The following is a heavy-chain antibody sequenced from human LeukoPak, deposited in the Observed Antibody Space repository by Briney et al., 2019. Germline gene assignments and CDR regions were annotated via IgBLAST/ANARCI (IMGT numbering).Heavy chain of an antibody. CDR2: ISGSGGNT. CDR1: GFTFSSYA. Sequence: GGSLRLSCAAPGFTFSSYAMSWVRQAPGKGLEWVSAISGSGGNTYYADSVKGRFTISRDNSKNTLYLQMNSLRAEDTAVYYCAKAPRDSSGYFLYCFDYWGQGTLVTVSS. V-gene: IGHV3-23*01. J-gene: IGHJ4*02. D-gene: IGHD3-22*01. CDR3: AKAPRDSSGYFLYCFDY.